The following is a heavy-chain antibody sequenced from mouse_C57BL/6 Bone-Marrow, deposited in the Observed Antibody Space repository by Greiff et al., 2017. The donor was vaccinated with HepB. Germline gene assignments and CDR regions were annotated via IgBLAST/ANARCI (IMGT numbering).Heavy chain of an antibody. Sequence: VQLQQSGPELVKPGASVKIPCKASGYTFTDYNMDWVKQSHGKSLEWIGDINPNNGGTIYNQKFKGKATLTVDKSSSTAYMELRSLTSEDTAVYYCAREGFYYYGSSRYYAMDYWGQGTSVTVSS. J-gene: IGHJ4*01. CDR1: GYTFTDYN. CDR3: AREGFYYYGSSRYYAMDY. CDR2: INPNNGGT. D-gene: IGHD1-1*01. V-gene: IGHV1-18*01.